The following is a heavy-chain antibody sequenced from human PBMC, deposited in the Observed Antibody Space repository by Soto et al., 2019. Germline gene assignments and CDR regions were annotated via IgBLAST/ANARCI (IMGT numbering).Heavy chain of an antibody. J-gene: IGHJ4*02. CDR3: AKDRRKVVVAAPFDY. CDR1: GFTFSSYG. D-gene: IGHD2-15*01. Sequence: SLRLSCAASGFTFSSYGMHWVRQAPGKGLEWVAVISYDGSNKYYADSVKGRFTISRDNSKNTLYLQMNSLRAEDTAVYYCAKDRRKVVVAAPFDYWGQGTLVTVSS. V-gene: IGHV3-30*18. CDR2: ISYDGSNK.